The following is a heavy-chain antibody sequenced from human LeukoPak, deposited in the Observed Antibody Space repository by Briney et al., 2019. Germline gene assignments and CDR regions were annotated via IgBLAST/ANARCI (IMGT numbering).Heavy chain of an antibody. Sequence: SETLSLTCGVSGYSISNGYHWGWIRQPPGKGLEWIGSIHHSGSIYHNPSLKSRVTISVDTSKNQFSLKLTSVTASDTAVYYCARINWNPDYWGQGTLVTGSS. D-gene: IGHD1-1*01. J-gene: IGHJ4*02. CDR3: ARINWNPDY. CDR2: IHHSGSI. V-gene: IGHV4-38-2*01. CDR1: GYSISNGYH.